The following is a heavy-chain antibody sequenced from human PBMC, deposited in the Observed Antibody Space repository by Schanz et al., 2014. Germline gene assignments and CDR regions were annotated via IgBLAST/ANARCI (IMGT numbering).Heavy chain of an antibody. Sequence: EVQLVESGGGLVQPGGSLRLCCVASGFTFSRYWMTWVRQAPGKGLEWVANIRQEGSEKYYVDSVKGRFTVSRDDAKNSLYLQMNSLRVEDTAVYYCARSEMDRGVIWGYWGQGTLVTVSS. V-gene: IGHV3-7*01. CDR2: IRQEGSEK. CDR3: ARSEMDRGVIWGY. CDR1: GFTFSRYW. D-gene: IGHD3-10*01. J-gene: IGHJ4*02.